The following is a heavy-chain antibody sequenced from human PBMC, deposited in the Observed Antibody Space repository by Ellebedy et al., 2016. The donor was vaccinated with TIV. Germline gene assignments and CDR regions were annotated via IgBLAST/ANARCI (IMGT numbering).Heavy chain of an antibody. V-gene: IGHV3-48*04. J-gene: IGHJ3*02. CDR3: ASGAYDI. Sequence: GESLKISCAASGFTFSSYSMNCVRQAPGKGLEWVSYISSTRTTIYYADSVKGRFTISRDNGNISLYLQMNSLTAEDTAVYYCASGAYDIWGQGTMVIVSS. CDR2: ISSTRTTI. CDR1: GFTFSSYS.